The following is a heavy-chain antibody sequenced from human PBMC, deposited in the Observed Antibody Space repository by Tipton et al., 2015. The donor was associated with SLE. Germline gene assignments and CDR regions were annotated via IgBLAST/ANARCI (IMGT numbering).Heavy chain of an antibody. Sequence: GLVKPSETLSLTCTVSGGSFSSHYWSWIRQPPGKGLEWIGYIYYSGSTNYNPSLKSRVSISVDRSKNQFYLNLSSVTAADTAVYYWATETQGYYDSSGYHKGWFDPWGQGTLVTVSS. CDR2: IYYSGST. CDR3: ATETQGYYDSSGYHKGWFDP. V-gene: IGHV4-59*11. J-gene: IGHJ5*02. D-gene: IGHD3-22*01. CDR1: GGSFSSHY.